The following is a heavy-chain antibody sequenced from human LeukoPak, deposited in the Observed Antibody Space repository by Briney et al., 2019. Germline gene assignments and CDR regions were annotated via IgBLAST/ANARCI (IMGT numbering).Heavy chain of an antibody. J-gene: IGHJ4*02. CDR2: ISAYNGNT. CDR3: ARDGLILRFLEWLLPLDY. CDR1: GYTFTSYG. V-gene: IGHV1-18*01. Sequence: GASVKVSCKASGYTFTSYGISWVRQAPGQGPDWMGWISAYNGNTNYAQKLQGRVTMTTDTSTSTAYMELRSLRTDDTAVYYCARDGLILRFLEWLLPLDYWGQGTLVTVSS. D-gene: IGHD3-3*01.